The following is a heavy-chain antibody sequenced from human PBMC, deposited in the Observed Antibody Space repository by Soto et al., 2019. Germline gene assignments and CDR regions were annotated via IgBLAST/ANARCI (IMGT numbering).Heavy chain of an antibody. J-gene: IGHJ4*02. CDR2: ISAYNGNK. CDR1: GYTFTSYG. CDR3: ARDVGQQLFDY. Sequence: QVQLVQSGAEVKKPGASVKVPCKASGYTFTSYGISWVRQAPGQGLEWMGWISAYNGNKKYAQKLQGRVSMTTDTATSTAYMARRSLRSDDTAVYYCARDVGQQLFDYWGQGTLVTVSS. V-gene: IGHV1-18*01. D-gene: IGHD6-13*01.